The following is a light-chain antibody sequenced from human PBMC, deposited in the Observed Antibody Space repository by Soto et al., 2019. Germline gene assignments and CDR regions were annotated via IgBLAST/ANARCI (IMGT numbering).Light chain of an antibody. CDR2: AAS. V-gene: IGKV1-6*01. J-gene: IGKJ1*01. CDR1: QGIRND. CDR3: QHYNSYSEA. Sequence: ASQMTQSTSSLSASVGDRVTITCRASQGIRNDLGWYQQKPGKAPKLLIYAASSLQSGVPSRFSGSGSGTDFTLTISSLQPDDFATYYCQHYNSYSEAFGQGTKVDIK.